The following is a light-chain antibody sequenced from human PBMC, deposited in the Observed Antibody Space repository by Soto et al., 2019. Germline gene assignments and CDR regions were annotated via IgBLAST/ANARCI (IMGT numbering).Light chain of an antibody. J-gene: IGKJ5*01. Sequence: DVLVTQSPSSLSASVGDRVTITCRASQIIVTHLSWYQQRPGKAPTLLIYGASTLQRGVPSRFSGSGYGTDFSLTISNLQPEDSATYYCQQTYSTPITFGRGTRQEIK. CDR3: QQTYSTPIT. V-gene: IGKV1-39*01. CDR2: GAS. CDR1: QIIVTH.